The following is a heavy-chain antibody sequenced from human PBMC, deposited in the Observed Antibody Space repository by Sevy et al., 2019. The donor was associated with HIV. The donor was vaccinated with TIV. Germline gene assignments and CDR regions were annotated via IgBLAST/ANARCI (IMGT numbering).Heavy chain of an antibody. D-gene: IGHD3-3*01. J-gene: IGHJ4*02. CDR3: AKEIEFWSGSDY. V-gene: IGHV3-30*02. Sequence: GGSLRLSCAASGFTFSSYGMHWVRQAPGKGLEWVAFIRFDGSNKYYADSVKGRFTISRDNSKNKLYLQMNSLRVEDTALYYCAKEIEFWSGSDYWGQGTLVTVSS. CDR1: GFTFSSYG. CDR2: IRFDGSNK.